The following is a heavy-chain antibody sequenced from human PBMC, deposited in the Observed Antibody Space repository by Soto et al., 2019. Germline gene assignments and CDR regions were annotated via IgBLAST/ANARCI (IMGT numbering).Heavy chain of an antibody. J-gene: IGHJ4*02. D-gene: IGHD6-19*01. Sequence: EVQLVESGGGLVQPGRSLRLSCAASGFTFDDYAMHWVRQAPGKGLEWVSGISWNSGSIGYADSVKGRFTISRDNAKNSLYLQMNSLRAEDTALYYCAKDGHSSRWYYFDYWGQGTLVTVSS. CDR2: ISWNSGSI. CDR1: GFTFDDYA. CDR3: AKDGHSSRWYYFDY. V-gene: IGHV3-9*01.